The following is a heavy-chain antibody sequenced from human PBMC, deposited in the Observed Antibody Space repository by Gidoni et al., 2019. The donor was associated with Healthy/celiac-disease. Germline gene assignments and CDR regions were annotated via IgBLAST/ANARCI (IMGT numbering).Heavy chain of an antibody. Sequence: EVQLVESGGGLVQPGGSLRLSCSASGFTFSSYAMHWVRQAPGKGLEYVSAISSKGGSRYYADSVKGRFTISRDNSKNTLYLQMSSLRAEDTAVYYCGKDKQQWLVHVLFDYWGQGTLVTVSS. V-gene: IGHV3-64D*06. CDR1: GFTFSSYA. CDR2: ISSKGGSR. CDR3: GKDKQQWLVHVLFDY. J-gene: IGHJ4*02. D-gene: IGHD6-19*01.